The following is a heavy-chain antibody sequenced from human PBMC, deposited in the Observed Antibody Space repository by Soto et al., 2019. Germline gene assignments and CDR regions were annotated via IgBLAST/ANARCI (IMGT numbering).Heavy chain of an antibody. J-gene: IGHJ4*01. Sequence: SETLSLTCTVSGGSISSYYWSWIRQPPGKGLEWIGYIYYSGSTNYNASLKSRVTISVDTSKNQFSLKLSSVTAADTAVYYCARERHFVAGFDYWGHGTLVTVSS. V-gene: IGHV4-59*01. CDR2: IYYSGST. D-gene: IGHD6-19*01. CDR1: GGSISSYY. CDR3: ARERHFVAGFDY.